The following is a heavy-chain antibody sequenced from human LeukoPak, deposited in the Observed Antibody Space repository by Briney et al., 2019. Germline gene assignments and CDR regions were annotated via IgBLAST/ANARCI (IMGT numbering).Heavy chain of an antibody. J-gene: IGHJ4*02. CDR2: INPNSGGT. CDR1: GYTFTGYY. CDR3: ARAIASYKTLFDY. V-gene: IGHV1-2*02. Sequence: ASVKVSCKASGYTFTGYYMHWVRQAPGQGLEWMGWINPNSGGTNYAQKFQGRVTMTRDTSISTAYMELSRLRSDDTAVYYCARAIASYKTLFDYWGQGTLVTVSS. D-gene: IGHD6-13*01.